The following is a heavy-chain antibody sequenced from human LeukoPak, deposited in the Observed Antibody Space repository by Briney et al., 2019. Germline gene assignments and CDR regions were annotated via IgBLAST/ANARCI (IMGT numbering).Heavy chain of an antibody. CDR3: ARAHYSGSFGY. CDR2: INWNGGST. J-gene: IGHJ4*02. D-gene: IGHD1-26*01. CDR1: GFISDDYG. V-gene: IGHV3-20*04. Sequence: TGGSLRLSCAASGFISDDYGMSWVRQAPGKGLEWVSGINWNGGSTGYADSVKGRFTISRDNAKNSLYLQMNSLRAEDTALYYCARAHYSGSFGYWGQGTLVTVSS.